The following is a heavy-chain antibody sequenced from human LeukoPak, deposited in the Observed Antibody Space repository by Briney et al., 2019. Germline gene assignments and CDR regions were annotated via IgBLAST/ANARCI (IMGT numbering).Heavy chain of an antibody. CDR2: ISGSGGST. Sequence: GGSLRLSCAASGFTFSSYAMSWVRQAPGKGLEWVSAISGSGGSTYYADSVKGRFTISRDNSKNTLYLQMNSLRAEDTAVFYCAIPSWELPFDYWGQGTLVTVSS. CDR1: GFTFSSYA. D-gene: IGHD1-26*01. J-gene: IGHJ4*02. V-gene: IGHV3-23*01. CDR3: AIPSWELPFDY.